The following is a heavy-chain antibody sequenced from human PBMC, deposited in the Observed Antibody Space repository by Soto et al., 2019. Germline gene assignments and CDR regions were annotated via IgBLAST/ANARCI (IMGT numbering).Heavy chain of an antibody. CDR3: TSLPYYDYVWGSYRPDFDY. CDR1: GFTFGDYA. D-gene: IGHD3-16*02. CDR2: IRSKAYGGTT. J-gene: IGHJ4*02. V-gene: IGHV3-49*03. Sequence: GGSLRLSCTASGFTFGDYAMSWFRQAPGKGLEWVGFIRSKAYGGTTEYAASVKGRFTISRDVSKSIAYLQMNSLKTEDTAVYYCTSLPYYDYVWGSYRPDFDYWGQGTLVTVSS.